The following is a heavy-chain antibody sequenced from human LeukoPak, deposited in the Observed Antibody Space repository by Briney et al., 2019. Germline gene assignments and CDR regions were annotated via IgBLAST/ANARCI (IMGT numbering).Heavy chain of an antibody. CDR3: ARELGSTFDY. CDR2: ISSGGTT. Sequence: GGSLRLSCTASGFTVSKNYMNWVRQAPGKGLEWVSLISSGGTTHYADSVKGRFTISRDNSENTRYLQMNSLRAEDTAVYYCARELGSTFDYWGQGTLVTVSS. V-gene: IGHV3-53*01. J-gene: IGHJ4*02. D-gene: IGHD1-1*01. CDR1: GFTVSKNY.